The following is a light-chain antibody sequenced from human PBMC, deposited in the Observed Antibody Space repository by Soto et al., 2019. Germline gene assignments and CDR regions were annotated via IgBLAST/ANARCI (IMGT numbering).Light chain of an antibody. CDR3: QQRNQWPPVT. J-gene: IGKJ4*01. CDR2: DAS. CDR1: PSVSNS. Sequence: ESVLTQSPATLSLSPGERATLSCRASPSVSNSLAWYQHNPGQAPRLLIYDASNRATGVPTRFSGSGSGTDFSLTISSLEPEDFAVYYCQQRNQWPPVTFGGGTSVEIK. V-gene: IGKV3-11*01.